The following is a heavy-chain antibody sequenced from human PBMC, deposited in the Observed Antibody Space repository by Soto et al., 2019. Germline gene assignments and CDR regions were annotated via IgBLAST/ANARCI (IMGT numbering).Heavy chain of an antibody. CDR3: ARGRFSPAQKLWNYSYYNMNV. V-gene: IGHV1-8*01. CDR1: GYTFTSYD. Sequence: ASVKVSCKASGYTFTSYDINWVRQATGQGLEWMGWMNPNSGNTGYAQKFQGRVTMTRNTSISTAYMELSSLRSEDTAVYYCARGRFSPAQKLWNYSYYNMNVGGKGTRAPVP. D-gene: IGHD3-16*01. CDR2: MNPNSGNT. J-gene: IGHJ6*03.